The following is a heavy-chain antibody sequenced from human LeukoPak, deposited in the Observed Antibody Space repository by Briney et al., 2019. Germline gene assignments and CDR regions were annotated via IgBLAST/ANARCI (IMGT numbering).Heavy chain of an antibody. CDR3: ARDSVTYYDILTGYYPLDFDY. Sequence: GGSLRLSCAASGFTFSSYSMNPVRQAPGKGLEWVSSISSSSSYIYYADSVKGRFTISRDNAKNSLYLQMNSLRAEDTAVYYCARDSVTYYDILTGYYPLDFDYWGQGTLVTVSS. J-gene: IGHJ4*02. D-gene: IGHD3-9*01. V-gene: IGHV3-21*01. CDR2: ISSSSSYI. CDR1: GFTFSSYS.